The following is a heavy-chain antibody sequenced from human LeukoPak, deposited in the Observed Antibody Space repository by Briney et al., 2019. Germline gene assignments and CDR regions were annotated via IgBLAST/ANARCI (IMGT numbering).Heavy chain of an antibody. CDR1: GFTVSSNS. D-gene: IGHD5-24*01. Sequence: GGSLRLSCTVSGFTVSSNSMSWVRQAPGKGLEWVSFIYSDNTHYSDSVKGRFTISRDNSKNTLYLQMNSLRAEDTAVYYCAREDGYSDSSEFDYWGQGTLVLVSS. J-gene: IGHJ4*02. V-gene: IGHV3-53*01. CDR3: AREDGYSDSSEFDY. CDR2: IYSDNT.